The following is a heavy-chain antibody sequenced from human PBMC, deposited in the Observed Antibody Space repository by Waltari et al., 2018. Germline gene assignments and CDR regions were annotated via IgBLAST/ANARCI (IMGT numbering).Heavy chain of an antibody. Sequence: QVQLQESGPGLVKPSQTLSLTCTVSGGSISSGGYYWLWLRQHPGQGLEWIGYIYYSGSTYYNPSLKSRVTISVDTSKNQFSLKLSSVTAADTAVYYCARDEAMAIFGVVQPPPYYGMDVWGQGTTVTVSS. V-gene: IGHV4-31*03. CDR1: GGSISSGGYY. CDR2: IYYSGST. D-gene: IGHD3-3*01. CDR3: ARDEAMAIFGVVQPPPYYGMDV. J-gene: IGHJ6*02.